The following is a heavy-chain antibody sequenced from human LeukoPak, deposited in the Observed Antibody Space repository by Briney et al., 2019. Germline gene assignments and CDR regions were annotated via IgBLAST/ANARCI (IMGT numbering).Heavy chain of an antibody. D-gene: IGHD3-9*01. J-gene: IGHJ4*02. CDR3: ARTPQGDNYFDY. CDR1: GGTFSSYA. V-gene: IGHV1-69*05. Sequence: SVKVSCKASGGTFSSYAISWVRQTPGQGLEWMGGIIPIFGTANYAQKFQGRVTITTDESTSTAYMELSSLRSEDTAVYYCARTPQGDNYFDYWGQGHLVTVSS. CDR2: IIPIFGTA.